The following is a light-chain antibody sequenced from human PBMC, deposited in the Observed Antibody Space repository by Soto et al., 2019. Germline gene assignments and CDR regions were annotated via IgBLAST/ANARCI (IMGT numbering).Light chain of an antibody. V-gene: IGLV1-44*01. J-gene: IGLJ2*01. CDR3: AACDDSLNGVV. Sequence: QSVLTQPPSASGTPGQRVTISCSGSYSNIGSNTVNWYQQLPGTAPKLLIYSNNQRPSGVPDRFSGSKSGTSASLAISGLQSEDEADYYCAACDDSLNGVVFGGGTNLTVL. CDR1: YSNIGSNT. CDR2: SNN.